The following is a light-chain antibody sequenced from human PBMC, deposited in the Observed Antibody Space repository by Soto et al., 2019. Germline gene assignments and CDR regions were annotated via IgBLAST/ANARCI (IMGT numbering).Light chain of an antibody. CDR3: QQYNSYST. CDR2: KAS. Sequence: DIQMTQSPSTLSSSVVDRVTITFRASQSISSWLAWYQQKPGKAPKLLIYKASSLESGVPSRFSGSGSGTEITLTISSLQPDDFATYYCQQYNSYSTFGQGTKVDIK. V-gene: IGKV1-5*03. J-gene: IGKJ1*01. CDR1: QSISSW.